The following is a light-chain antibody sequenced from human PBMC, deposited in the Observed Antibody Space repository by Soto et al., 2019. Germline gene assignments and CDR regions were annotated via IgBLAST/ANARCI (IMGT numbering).Light chain of an antibody. V-gene: IGLV2-18*01. Sequence: QSALTQPPSVSGSPGQSVTISCTGTSIDVGNFDLVSWYQQPPGTAPKLLIYQVSNRPSGVPDRFSGSQSGNTASLTISGLQAEDEADYYCSLKTSSVTWVFGGGTKLNVL. J-gene: IGLJ3*02. CDR3: SLKTSSVTWV. CDR2: QVS. CDR1: SIDVGNFDL.